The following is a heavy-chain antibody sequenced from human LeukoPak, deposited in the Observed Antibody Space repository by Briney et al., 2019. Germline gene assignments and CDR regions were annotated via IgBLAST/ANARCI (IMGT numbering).Heavy chain of an antibody. J-gene: IGHJ4*02. CDR2: ISSDGGTK. CDR3: ARKLRGQQRLVHLDY. D-gene: IGHD6-13*01. CDR1: GFTFNTYS. V-gene: IGHV3-30-3*01. Sequence: GGSLRLSCAASGFTFNTYSIYWVRQAPGKGLEWVSLISSDGGTKCYSDSVRGRFTISRDNSKNTVHLQMSSLRPEDTAVYYCARKLRGQQRLVHLDYWGQGTLVTVSS.